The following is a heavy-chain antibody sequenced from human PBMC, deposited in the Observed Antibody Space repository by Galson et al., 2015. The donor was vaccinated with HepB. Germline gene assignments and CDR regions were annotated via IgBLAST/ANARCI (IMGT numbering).Heavy chain of an antibody. CDR2: ISAYNGNT. CDR1: GYTFTSYG. J-gene: IGHJ6*02. Sequence: SVKVSCKASGYTFTSYGISWVRQAPGQGLEWMGWISAYNGNTNYAQKLQGRVTMTTDTSTSTAYMELRSLRSDDTAVYYCAREVGEQWLVRGYYGMDVWGQGTTVTVSS. V-gene: IGHV1-18*04. CDR3: AREVGEQWLVRGYYGMDV. D-gene: IGHD6-19*01.